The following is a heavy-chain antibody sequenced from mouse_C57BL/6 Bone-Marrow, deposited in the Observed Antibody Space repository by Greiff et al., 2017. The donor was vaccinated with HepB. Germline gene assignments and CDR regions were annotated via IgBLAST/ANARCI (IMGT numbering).Heavy chain of an antibody. Sequence: QVQLQQSGAELVRPGASVTLSCKASGYTFTDYEMHWVKQTPVQGLEWIGAIDPETGGTAYNQKFKGKAILTADKSSSTAYMELRSLTSEDSAVYYCTWGVNYWYVDVWGTGTTVTLSS. CDR3: TWGVNYWYVDV. CDR2: IDPETGGT. D-gene: IGHD2-2*01. J-gene: IGHJ1*03. CDR1: GYTFTDYE. V-gene: IGHV1-15*01.